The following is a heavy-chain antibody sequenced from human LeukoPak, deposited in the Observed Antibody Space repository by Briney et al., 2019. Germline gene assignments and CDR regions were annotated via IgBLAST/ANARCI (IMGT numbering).Heavy chain of an antibody. CDR1: GGSFSGYY. V-gene: IGHV4-34*01. CDR3: ARGRPGKIAAAVKYYFDY. D-gene: IGHD6-13*01. CDR2: INHSGST. J-gene: IGHJ4*02. Sequence: SETLSLTCAVYGGSFSGYYWSWIRQPPGKGLEWIGEINHSGSTNYNPSLKSRVTISVDTSKNQFSLKLSSVTAADTAVYYCARGRPGKIAAAVKYYFDYWGQGTLVTVSS.